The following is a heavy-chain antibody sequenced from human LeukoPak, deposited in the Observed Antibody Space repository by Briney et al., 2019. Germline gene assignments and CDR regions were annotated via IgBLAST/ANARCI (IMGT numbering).Heavy chain of an antibody. D-gene: IGHD3-16*01. CDR1: GGSISSSSYY. V-gene: IGHV4-39*07. CDR3: ARGLPHLYYYYYYMDV. CDR2: IYHSGST. J-gene: IGHJ6*03. Sequence: SETLSLTCTVSGGSISSSSYYWGWIRQPPGKGLEWIGSIYHSGSTYYNPSLKSRVTISVDTSKNQFSLKLSSVTAADTAVYYCARGLPHLYYYYYYMDVWGKGTTVTVSS.